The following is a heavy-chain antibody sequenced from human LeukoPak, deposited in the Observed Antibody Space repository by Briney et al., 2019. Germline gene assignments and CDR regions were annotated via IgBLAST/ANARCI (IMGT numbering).Heavy chain of an antibody. CDR3: ARRASSGYYYYYMDV. V-gene: IGHV4-34*01. D-gene: IGHD6-19*01. Sequence: SETLSLTCAVYVGSFRGYYWSWIRQPPGKGLEWIGEINHTGSTNYNPSLKSRVTISVDTSKNQFSLKLSSVTAADTAVYYCARRASSGYYYYYMDVWGKGTTVTISS. CDR1: VGSFRGYY. CDR2: INHTGST. J-gene: IGHJ6*03.